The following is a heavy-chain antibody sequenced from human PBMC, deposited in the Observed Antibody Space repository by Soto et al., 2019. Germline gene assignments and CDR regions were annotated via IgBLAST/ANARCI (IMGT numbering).Heavy chain of an antibody. CDR3: GSLKVSKSYSFDP. D-gene: IGHD1-20*01. CDR1: GDSISSYY. CDR2: IYYSGST. J-gene: IGHJ5*02. Sequence: QVQLQESGPGLVKPSETLSLTCTVSGDSISSYYWSWIRQPPGKGLEWIGYIYYSGSTNYNPSLKTRVVISVDTSKNQFSRKLSSGTGAGTAVYDSGSLKVSKSYSFDPWGQGTLVTVSS. V-gene: IGHV4-59*08.